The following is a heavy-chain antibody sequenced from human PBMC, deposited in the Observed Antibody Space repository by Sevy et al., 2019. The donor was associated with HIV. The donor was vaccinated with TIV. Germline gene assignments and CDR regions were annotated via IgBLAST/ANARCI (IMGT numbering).Heavy chain of an antibody. CDR1: GGSINSDH. V-gene: IGHV4-59*08. Sequence: SETLSLTCTVSGGSINSDHWNWIRQPPGKGLEWIGYVYYIEGTNYNPSLKNRVTISVDRTKNQFSLKLTSVTAADTAVYYCARRNDFAIWGQWTMVTVSS. CDR3: ARRNDFAI. CDR2: VYYIEGT. J-gene: IGHJ3*02.